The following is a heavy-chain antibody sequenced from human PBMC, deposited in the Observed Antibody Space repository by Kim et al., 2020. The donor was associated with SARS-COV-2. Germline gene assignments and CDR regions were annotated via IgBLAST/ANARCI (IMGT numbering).Heavy chain of an antibody. CDR1: GGPFSGYH. CDR3: ARGRAGVVPSPIMGLGPHYDYFILDV. J-gene: IGHJ6*02. D-gene: IGHD2-2*02. CDR2: INHSGSV. Sequence: SETLSLTCAVYGGPFSGYHWSWVRQPPGKGLEWIGEINHSGSVIHNPSLKSRLSITIDTSKNHFSLRLTSVTAADTAFYFCARGRAGVVPSPIMGLGPHYDYFILDVWGHGTTVTVSS. V-gene: IGHV4-34*01.